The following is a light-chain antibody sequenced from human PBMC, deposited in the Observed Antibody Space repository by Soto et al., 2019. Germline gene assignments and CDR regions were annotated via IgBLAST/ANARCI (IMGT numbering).Light chain of an antibody. Sequence: DIQMTQSPSSLSASVGDRVTISCQAIQDISSCLNWYQQKPGKAPKLLIYDASNLETGVPSRFSGSGSGTDFTFTISSLQPEDIATYYCQHYDNFPRAITFGQGTRLEIK. V-gene: IGKV1-33*01. CDR3: QHYDNFPRAIT. CDR1: QDISSC. CDR2: DAS. J-gene: IGKJ5*01.